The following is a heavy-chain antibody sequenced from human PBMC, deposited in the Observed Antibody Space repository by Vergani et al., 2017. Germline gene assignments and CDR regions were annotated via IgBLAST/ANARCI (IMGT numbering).Heavy chain of an antibody. CDR1: GGSISGYY. D-gene: IGHD6-13*01. CDR2: INHSGST. Sequence: QVQLQESGPGLVKPSETLSLTCTVSGGSISGYYWSWIRQPPGKGLEWIGEINHSGSTNYNPSLKSRVTISVDTSKNQFSLKLSSVTAADTAVYYCASSSWYEIRAFDIWGQGTMVTVSS. J-gene: IGHJ3*02. V-gene: IGHV4-34*01. CDR3: ASSSWYEIRAFDI.